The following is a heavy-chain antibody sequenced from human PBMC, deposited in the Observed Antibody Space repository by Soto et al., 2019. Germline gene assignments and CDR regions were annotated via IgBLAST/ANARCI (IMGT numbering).Heavy chain of an antibody. CDR1: QFAFQTYA. J-gene: IGHJ4*02. CDR2: ITASGTTS. V-gene: IGHV3-23*01. CDR3: ATELRYLEWFTRPDY. D-gene: IGHD3-3*01. Sequence: EVQLLESGGGLVQPGGSLRLSCAASQFAFQTYAMAWVRQTPGKGLEWVSAITASGTTSYFTDSVRGRFSISRANSKNMLYLQMDSLRAEDTALYYCATELRYLEWFTRPDYWGQGTLVTVSS.